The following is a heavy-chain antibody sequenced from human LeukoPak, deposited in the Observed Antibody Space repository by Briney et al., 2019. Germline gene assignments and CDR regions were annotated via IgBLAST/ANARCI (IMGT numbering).Heavy chain of an antibody. CDR1: GGSISSSGYC. D-gene: IGHD3-10*01. CDR3: AASGRIYYYYYMDV. J-gene: IGHJ6*03. V-gene: IGHV4-39*01. Sequence: SETLSLTCTVSGGSISSSGYCWGWIRQPPGKGLEWIGSIDYSGNTNYNPSLKSRVTIAVDMSKNQFSLKLSSVTAADTAVYYCAASGRIYYYYYMDVWGKGTTVTISS. CDR2: IDYSGNT.